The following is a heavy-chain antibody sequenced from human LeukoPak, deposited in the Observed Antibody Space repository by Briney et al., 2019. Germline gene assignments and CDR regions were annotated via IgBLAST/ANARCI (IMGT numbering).Heavy chain of an antibody. CDR2: INHSGYT. CDR1: GVSFDDYY. V-gene: IGHV4-34*01. D-gene: IGHD4-17*01. J-gene: IGHJ4*02. CDR3: TRMTTGHDY. Sequence: SETLSLTCAVSGVSFDDYYWSWVRQTPGKGLEWIGEINHSGYTNDSPSLKSRVTLSIDTSRKQFSLNLRSVTVADTGIYYCTRMTTGHDYWGQGTLVTVSS.